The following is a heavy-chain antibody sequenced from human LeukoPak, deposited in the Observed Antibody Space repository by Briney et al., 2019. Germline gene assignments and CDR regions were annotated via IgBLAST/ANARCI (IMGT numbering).Heavy chain of an antibody. D-gene: IGHD5/OR15-5a*01. V-gene: IGHV3-30*02. J-gene: IGHJ3*02. CDR1: GFTFSSYG. CDR3: ARVSRSAFDI. Sequence: GGSLRLSCAASGFTFSSYGMHWVRQAPGKGLEWVAFIRYDGSNKYYADSVKGRFTISRDNAKNTLYLQMNSLRAEDTAVYYCARVSRSAFDIWGQGTMVTVSS. CDR2: IRYDGSNK.